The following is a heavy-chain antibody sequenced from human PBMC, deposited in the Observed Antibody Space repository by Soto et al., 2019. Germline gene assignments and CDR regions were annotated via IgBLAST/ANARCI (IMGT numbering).Heavy chain of an antibody. V-gene: IGHV3-30*03. D-gene: IGHD4-4*01. CDR2: ISYDGSKK. CDR1: GFTFISYG. J-gene: IGHJ6*02. CDR3: ARDSYSNYGYYYGMDV. Sequence: GGSLRLSCAASGFTFISYGMHWVRQAPGKGLEWVAVISYDGSKKYYADAVKGRFTISRDNSKNTLYLQMNRPRAEDTAVYYCARDSYSNYGYYYGMDVWGQGTTVTVSS.